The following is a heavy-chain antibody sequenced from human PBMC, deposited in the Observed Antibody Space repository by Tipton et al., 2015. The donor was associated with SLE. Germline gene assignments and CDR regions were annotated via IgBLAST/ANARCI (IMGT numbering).Heavy chain of an antibody. CDR1: GGSFSSFY. V-gene: IGHV4-4*07. CDR3: ARRPHYYYYGMDV. Sequence: TLSLTCTITGGSFSSFYWSWMRQPAGKGLEWIGRIRTSGSTNYNPSLKSRVTMSLDTSKTQFSLKLSSVTAADTAVYYCARRPHYYYYGMDVWGQGTTVTVSS. J-gene: IGHJ6*02. CDR2: IRTSGST.